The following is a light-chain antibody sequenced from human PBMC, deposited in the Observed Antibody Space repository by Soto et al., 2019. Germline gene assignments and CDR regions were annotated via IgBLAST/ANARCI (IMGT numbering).Light chain of an antibody. CDR3: SSYAGSILYV. Sequence: QSVLTQPASVSGSPGQSITISCTGTSSDVGSYNLVSWYQQHPGEAPKLMIYEGSKRPSGVSNRLSGSKSGNTASLTISGLQAEDEADSYCSSYAGSILYVFGTGTKVPVL. CDR1: SSDVGSYNL. J-gene: IGLJ1*01. CDR2: EGS. V-gene: IGLV2-23*01.